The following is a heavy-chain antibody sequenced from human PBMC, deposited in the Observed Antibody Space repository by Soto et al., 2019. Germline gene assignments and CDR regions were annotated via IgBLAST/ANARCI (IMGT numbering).Heavy chain of an antibody. J-gene: IGHJ5*02. V-gene: IGHV1-69*13. D-gene: IGHD2-2*01. CDR3: ARDYVDCSSTSCRSYNWFDP. Sequence: ASVKVSCKASGGTFSSYAISWVRQAPGQGLEWMGGIIPIFGTANYAQKFQGRVTITADESTSTAYMELSSLRSEDTAVYYCARDYVDCSSTSCRSYNWFDPWGQGTLVTVSS. CDR2: IIPIFGTA. CDR1: GGTFSSYA.